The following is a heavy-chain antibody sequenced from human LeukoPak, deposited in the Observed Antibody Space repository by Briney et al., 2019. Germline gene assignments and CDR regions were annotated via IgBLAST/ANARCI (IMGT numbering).Heavy chain of an antibody. CDR2: IIPIFGTA. D-gene: IGHD3-22*01. Sequence: ASVKVSCKASGYIFNSQGMNWVRQAPGQGLEWMGGIIPIFGTANYAQKFQGRVTITADKSTSTAYMELSSLRSEDTAVYYCASSGVGILYDSSGYSKGGLFFWGQGTLVTVSS. CDR3: ASSGVGILYDSSGYSKGGLFF. CDR1: GYIFNSQG. J-gene: IGHJ4*02. V-gene: IGHV1-69*06.